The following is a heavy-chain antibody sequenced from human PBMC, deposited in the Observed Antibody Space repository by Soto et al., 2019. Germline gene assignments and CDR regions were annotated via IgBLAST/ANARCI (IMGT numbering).Heavy chain of an antibody. CDR3: ARDSDDSSGYYLLGVYYFDY. J-gene: IGHJ4*02. CDR1: GFTFSSYW. Sequence: PGGSLRLSCAASGFTFSSYWMHWVRQVPGKGLVWVSHIDSDGSSTTYADTVKGRFTISRDNAKNTLYLQMNSLRVEDTAVYFCARDSDDSSGYYLLGVYYFDYWGQGTPVTVSS. CDR2: IDSDGSST. V-gene: IGHV3-74*01. D-gene: IGHD3-22*01.